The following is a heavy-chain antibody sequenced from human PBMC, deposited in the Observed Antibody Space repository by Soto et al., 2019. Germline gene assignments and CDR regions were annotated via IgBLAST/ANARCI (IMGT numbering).Heavy chain of an antibody. CDR2: IWYDGSNK. CDR1: GFTFSSYG. Sequence: PGGSLRLSCAASGFTFSSYGMHWVRQAPGKGLEWVAVIWYDGSNKYYADSVKGRFTISRDNSKNTLYLQMNSLRAEDTAVYYCARDWKIPHYYGMDVWGQGTTVTVSS. CDR3: ARDWKIPHYYGMDV. V-gene: IGHV3-33*01. D-gene: IGHD1-1*01. J-gene: IGHJ6*02.